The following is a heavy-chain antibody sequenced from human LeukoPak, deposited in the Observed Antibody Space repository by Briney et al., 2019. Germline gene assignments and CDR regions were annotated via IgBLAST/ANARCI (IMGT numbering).Heavy chain of an antibody. CDR1: GFTFSSYA. D-gene: IGHD6-13*01. J-gene: IGHJ4*02. CDR3: AKAPAAGQLNYFDY. V-gene: IGHV3-23*01. Sequence: GGSLRLSCAASGFTFSSYAMSWVRQAPGKGLEWVSAISGSGGRTYYADSVKGRFTISRDNSKNTLYLQMNSLRAEDTAVYYCAKAPAAGQLNYFDYWGQGTLVTVSS. CDR2: ISGSGGRT.